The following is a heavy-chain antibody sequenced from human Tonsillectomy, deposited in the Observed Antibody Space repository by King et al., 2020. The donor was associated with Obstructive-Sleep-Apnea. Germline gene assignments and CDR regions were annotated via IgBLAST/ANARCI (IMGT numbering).Heavy chain of an antibody. CDR3: AKDVREGRIIDY. CDR2: IIGSGGST. Sequence: VQLVESGGGLVQPGGSLRLSCAASGFTFSSYAMSWFRQAPGKGLEWVSAIIGSGGSTYYADSVKGRFTISRDNSKNTLYLQMNSLRAEDTAVYYCAKDVREGRIIDYWGQGTLVTVSS. CDR1: GFTFSSYA. V-gene: IGHV3-23*04. D-gene: IGHD1-26*01. J-gene: IGHJ4*02.